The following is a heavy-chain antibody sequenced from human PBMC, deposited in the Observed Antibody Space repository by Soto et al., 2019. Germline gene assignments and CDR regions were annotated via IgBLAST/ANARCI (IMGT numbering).Heavy chain of an antibody. D-gene: IGHD3-10*01. CDR3: GGWPSGH. CDR2: IKRNSDGGTT. Sequence: EVQLVESGGALVKPEGSLRLSCVGSGFIFRNAWMTWVRQAPGKGLEWVGRIKRNSDGGTTDYAAPVKGRFTISRDDSKNTVYLQMSSLKTEDTAVYYCGGWPSGHWGQATLVTVSS. J-gene: IGHJ4*02. CDR1: GFIFRNAW. V-gene: IGHV3-15*02.